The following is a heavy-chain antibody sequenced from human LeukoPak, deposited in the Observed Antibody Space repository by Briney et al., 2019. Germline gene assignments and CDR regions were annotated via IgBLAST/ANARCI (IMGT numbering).Heavy chain of an antibody. CDR3: ARAIGYYDSSGYLFDY. V-gene: IGHV1-2*02. CDR1: GYTFTGYY. CDR2: INPKSGGT. Sequence: ASVKVSCKASGYTFTGYYMHWVRQAPGQGLEWMGWINPKSGGTNYAQQFQGRVTMTRDTSINTAYMEVSRLRSDDTAVYYCARAIGYYDSSGYLFDYWGQGTLVTVSS. J-gene: IGHJ4*02. D-gene: IGHD3-22*01.